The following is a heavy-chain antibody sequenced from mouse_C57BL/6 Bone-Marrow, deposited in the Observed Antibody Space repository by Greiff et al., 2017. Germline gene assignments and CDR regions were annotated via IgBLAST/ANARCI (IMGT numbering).Heavy chain of an antibody. CDR3: ARPAYYSNYVDAY. J-gene: IGHJ3*01. CDR1: GYTFTSHW. V-gene: IGHV1-56*01. D-gene: IGHD2-5*01. CDR2: IFPGSGGT. Sequence: QVQLQQPGPELVRPGASVKISCKAPGYTFTSHWMQWVRQRPGQGLAWIGEIFPGSGGTYYNEKFKGKATLTVETSSSTAYMQLSRLTSEDSAVYFCARPAYYSNYVDAYWGQGTLVTVSA.